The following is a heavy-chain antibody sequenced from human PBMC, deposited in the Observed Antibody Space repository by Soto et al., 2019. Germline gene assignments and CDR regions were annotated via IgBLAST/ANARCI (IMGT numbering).Heavy chain of an antibody. CDR2: ISSSGNTI. V-gene: IGHV3-48*03. CDR1: GFNFSGYE. Sequence: ESGGGLVQPGGSLRLSCAASGFNFSGYEMNWVRQAPGKGLEWISYISSSGNTIYYADSVKGRFTISRDNAKNSLYLQMNSLRAEDTAVYYCARGVYDSNGYSYPWGQGTLVTLSS. CDR3: ARGVYDSNGYSYP. J-gene: IGHJ5*02. D-gene: IGHD3-22*01.